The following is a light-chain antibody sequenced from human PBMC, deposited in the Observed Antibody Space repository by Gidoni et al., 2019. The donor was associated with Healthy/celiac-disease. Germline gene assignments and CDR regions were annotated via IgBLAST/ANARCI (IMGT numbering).Light chain of an antibody. CDR2: DAS. CDR3: QQYDNLPLT. Sequence: DIPMTQSPSSLSASVGDIVTITCQASQDISNYLNWYQQKPGKAPKLLIYDASNLEKGVPSRFSGSGSGTDFTFTISSLQPEDIATYYCQQYDNLPLTFGGGTKVEIK. J-gene: IGKJ4*01. CDR1: QDISNY. V-gene: IGKV1-33*01.